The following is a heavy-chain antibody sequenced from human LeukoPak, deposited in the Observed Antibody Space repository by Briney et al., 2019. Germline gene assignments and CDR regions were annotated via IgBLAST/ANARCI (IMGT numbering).Heavy chain of an antibody. Sequence: GGSLILSCAASGFTFSSYAMSWVRQAPGKGLEWVSAISGSGGSTYYADSVKGRFTISRDNSKNTLYLQMNSLRAEDTAVYYCATLWPLGYCSSTSCPPFDYWGQGTLVTVSS. CDR3: ATLWPLGYCSSTSCPPFDY. CDR1: GFTFSSYA. CDR2: ISGSGGST. J-gene: IGHJ4*02. D-gene: IGHD2-2*01. V-gene: IGHV3-23*01.